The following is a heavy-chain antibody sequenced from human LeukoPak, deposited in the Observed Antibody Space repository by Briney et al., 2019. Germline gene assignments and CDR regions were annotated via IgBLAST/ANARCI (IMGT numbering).Heavy chain of an antibody. CDR1: GGSFSGYY. CDR3: VRVGAAAGYNIEYFQH. CDR2: ISHSGST. V-gene: IGHV4-34*01. Sequence: SETLSLTCAVYGGSFSGYYWSWIRQPPGKGLEWIGEISHSGSTNYNPSLKSRVTISVDTSKNQFSLKLSSVTAADTAMYYCVRVGAAAGYNIEYFQHWGQGTLVTVSS. D-gene: IGHD6-13*01. J-gene: IGHJ1*01.